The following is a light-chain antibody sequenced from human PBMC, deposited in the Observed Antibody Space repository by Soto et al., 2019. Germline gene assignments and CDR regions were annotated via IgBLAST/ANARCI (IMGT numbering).Light chain of an antibody. CDR2: EVT. J-gene: IGLJ1*01. Sequence: QSVLTQPASVSGSPGQSITISCTGTSSDIGAYNYVSWYQHHPGEAPKLMIYEVTYRPSGVSDRFSGSKSANTASLTISGLQAEDEADYFCSSYSISTAYLFGTGTKVTVL. CDR1: SSDIGAYNY. V-gene: IGLV2-14*01. CDR3: SSYSISTAYL.